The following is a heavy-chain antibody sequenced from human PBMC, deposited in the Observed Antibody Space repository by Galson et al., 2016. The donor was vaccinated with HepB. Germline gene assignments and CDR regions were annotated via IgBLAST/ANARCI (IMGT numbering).Heavy chain of an antibody. CDR2: VSGSGGSA. V-gene: IGHV3-23*01. J-gene: IGHJ3*01. Sequence: SLRLSCAASGFIFTNHAMSWVRQAPGKGLEWVSTVSGSGGSAHFADSVKGRFSISRDNSNNTVLLQMNSLGVEDTAIYYCARDHSEQLGAFDVWGQGTTVTVSS. CDR1: GFIFTNHA. D-gene: IGHD1-26*01. CDR3: ARDHSEQLGAFDV.